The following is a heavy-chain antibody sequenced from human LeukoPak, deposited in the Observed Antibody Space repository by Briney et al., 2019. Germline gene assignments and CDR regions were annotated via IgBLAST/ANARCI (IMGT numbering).Heavy chain of an antibody. D-gene: IGHD3-10*01. CDR2: IWYNGRNE. J-gene: IGHJ4*02. CDR3: ARESRGELFAPPDY. CDR1: GFTFNSFG. V-gene: IGHV3-33*01. Sequence: PGGSLRLSCAASGFTFNSFGMHWVRQAPGKGLEWVAIIWYNGRNETYADSVKGRFTISRDNSKNTLYLYMNSLRAEDTAVYYCARESRGELFAPPDYWGQGTLVTVSS.